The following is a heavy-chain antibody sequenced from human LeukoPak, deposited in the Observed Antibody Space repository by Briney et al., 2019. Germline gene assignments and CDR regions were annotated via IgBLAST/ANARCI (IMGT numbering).Heavy chain of an antibody. CDR3: ARRSLGQWLGAFDI. CDR1: GFTFSSYA. Sequence: GGSLRLSCAASGFTFSSYAMHWVRQAPGKGLEWVAVISYDGSNKYYADSVKGRFTISRDNSKNTLYLQMNSLRAEDTTVYYCARRSLGQWLGAFDIWGQGTMVTVSS. CDR2: ISYDGSNK. V-gene: IGHV3-30-3*01. J-gene: IGHJ3*02. D-gene: IGHD6-19*01.